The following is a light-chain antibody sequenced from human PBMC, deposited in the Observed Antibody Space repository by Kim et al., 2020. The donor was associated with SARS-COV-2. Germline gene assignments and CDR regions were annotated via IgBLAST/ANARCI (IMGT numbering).Light chain of an antibody. V-gene: IGKV2-28*01. CDR2: LAS. CDR3: MQARQTPPWT. J-gene: IGKJ1*01. CDR1: QSLLHSNGYNY. Sequence: DVVMSQSPLSLPVTPGEPASISCTSSQSLLHSNGYNYLDWYLQKPGQSPQLLIYLASNRASGVPARFSGSGSGTDFTLKISRVEAEDVGLYYCMQARQTPPWTFGPGTKVDIK.